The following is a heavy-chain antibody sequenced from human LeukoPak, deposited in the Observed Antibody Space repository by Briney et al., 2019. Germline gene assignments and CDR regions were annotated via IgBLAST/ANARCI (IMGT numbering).Heavy chain of an antibody. CDR1: GFTFSSYS. J-gene: IGHJ4*02. CDR2: ISSSSSTI. CDR3: ARDNGPYYDFWSGHPPDY. D-gene: IGHD3-3*01. V-gene: IGHV3-48*01. Sequence: GGSLRLSCAASGFTFSSYSMNWVRQAPGKGLEWVSHISSSSSTIYYADSVKGRFTISRDNAKNSLYLQMNSLRAEDTAVYYCARDNGPYYDFWSGHPPDYWGQGTLVTVSS.